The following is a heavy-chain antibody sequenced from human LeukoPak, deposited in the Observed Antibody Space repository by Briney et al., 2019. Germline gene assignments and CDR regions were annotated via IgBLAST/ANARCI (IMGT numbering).Heavy chain of an antibody. J-gene: IGHJ5*02. CDR1: GFTFSSYG. V-gene: IGHV3-33*01. CDR2: IWYDGSNK. D-gene: IGHD3-10*01. CDR3: ARESEKARGTWRWFGELLFSPFDP. Sequence: PGGSLRLSCAASGFTFSSYGMHWVRQAPGKGLEWVAVIWYDGSNKYYADSVKGRFTISRDNSKNTLYLQMNSLRAEDTAVYYCARESEKARGTWRWFGELLFSPFDPWGQGTLVTVSS.